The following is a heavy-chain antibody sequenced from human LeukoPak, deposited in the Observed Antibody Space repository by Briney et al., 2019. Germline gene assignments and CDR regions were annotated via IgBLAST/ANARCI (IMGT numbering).Heavy chain of an antibody. CDR1: GFPFSSYG. D-gene: IGHD3-10*01. J-gene: IGHJ4*02. V-gene: IGHV3-30*18. Sequence: GGSLRLSCAASGFPFSSYGMHWVRQAPGKGLEWVAVISYDGSNKYYADSVKGRFTISRENSKNTLFPQMNSRGGEDTVVYYCAKDSELWFGELIDYWGQGTLVTVSS. CDR3: AKDSELWFGELIDY. CDR2: ISYDGSNK.